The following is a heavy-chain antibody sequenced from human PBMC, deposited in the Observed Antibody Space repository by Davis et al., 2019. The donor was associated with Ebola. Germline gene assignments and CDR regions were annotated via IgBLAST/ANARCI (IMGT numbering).Heavy chain of an antibody. CDR2: IYHSGST. D-gene: IGHD5/OR15-5a*01. V-gene: IGHV4-30-2*01. CDR3: ARDVSL. CDR1: GGSISSGGYS. Sequence: SETLSLTCAVSGGSISSGGYSWSWIRQPPGKGLEWIGYIYHSGSTNYNPSLKSRVTISVDTSKNQFSLKLSSVTAADTAVYYCARDVSLWGQGTLVTVSS. J-gene: IGHJ1*01.